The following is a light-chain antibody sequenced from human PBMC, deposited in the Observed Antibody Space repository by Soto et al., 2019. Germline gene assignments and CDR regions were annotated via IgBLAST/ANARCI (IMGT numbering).Light chain of an antibody. CDR3: QPRTNLPLVT. J-gene: IGKJ3*01. CDR1: QSVSRY. Sequence: EIVLTQSPATLSLSPGEGATLSCRASQSVSRYLAWYQQKPGQAPRPLIYDTSNRAISIPARFSGSESGTDFTLPISSLEPEHFAVYHSQPRTNLPLVTFGPGTKVHIK. V-gene: IGKV3-11*01. CDR2: DTS.